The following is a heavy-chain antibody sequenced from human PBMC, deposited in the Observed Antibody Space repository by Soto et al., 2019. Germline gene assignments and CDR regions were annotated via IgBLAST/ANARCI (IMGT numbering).Heavy chain of an antibody. V-gene: IGHV4-39*01. CDR2: IYYSGST. CDR1: NGSISSRSYY. D-gene: IGHD3-10*01. CDR3: AIHLWFGELKADWFDP. J-gene: IGHJ5*02. Sequence: TLSLTCIVSNGSISSRSYYWGWIRQPPGKGLEWNGSIYYSGSTYYNPSLKSRVTISVDTSKNQFSLKLSSVTAADTAVYYCAIHLWFGELKADWFDPWGQGTLVTVSS.